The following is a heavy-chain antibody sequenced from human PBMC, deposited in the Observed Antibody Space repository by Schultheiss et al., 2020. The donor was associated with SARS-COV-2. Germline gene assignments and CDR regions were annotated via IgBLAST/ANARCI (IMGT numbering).Heavy chain of an antibody. CDR3: TTEIGDGYKKAVY. D-gene: IGHD5-24*01. Sequence: GGSLRLSCVTSGFSFSGSGIYWVRQASGKGLEWVGRIKSKTDGGTTDYAAPVKGRFTISRDDSKNTLYLQMNSLKTEDTAVYYCTTEIGDGYKKAVYWGQGTLVTVSS. J-gene: IGHJ4*02. V-gene: IGHV3-15*01. CDR2: IKSKTDGGTT. CDR1: GFSFSGSG.